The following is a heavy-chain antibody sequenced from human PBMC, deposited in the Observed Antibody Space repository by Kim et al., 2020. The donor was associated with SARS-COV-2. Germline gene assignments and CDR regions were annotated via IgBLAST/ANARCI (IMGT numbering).Heavy chain of an antibody. CDR2: IYHSGST. V-gene: IGHV4-30-2*01. CDR1: GGSISSGGYS. CDR3: ARSDGYMGGYFDY. D-gene: IGHD5-12*01. J-gene: IGHJ4*02. Sequence: SETLSLTCAVSGGSISSGGYSWSWIRQPPGKGLEWIGYIYHSGSTYYNPSLKSRVTISVDRSKNQFSLKLSSVTAADTAVYYCARSDGYMGGYFDYWGQGTLVTVSS.